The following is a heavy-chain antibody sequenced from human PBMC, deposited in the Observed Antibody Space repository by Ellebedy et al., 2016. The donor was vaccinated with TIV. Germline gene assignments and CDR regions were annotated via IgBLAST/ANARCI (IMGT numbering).Heavy chain of an antibody. CDR3: ARRIVGATGYFDY. V-gene: IGHV1-69*04. CDR1: GYTFTSYG. CDR2: IIPILGIA. Sequence: SVKVSCXASGYTFTSYGISWVRQAPGQGLEWMGRIIPILGIANYAQKFQGRVTITADKSTSTAYMELSSLRSEDTAVYYCARRIVGATGYFDYWGQGTLVTVSS. J-gene: IGHJ4*02. D-gene: IGHD1-26*01.